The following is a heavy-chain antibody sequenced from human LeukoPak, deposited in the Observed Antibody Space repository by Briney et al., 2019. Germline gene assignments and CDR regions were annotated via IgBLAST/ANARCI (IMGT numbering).Heavy chain of an antibody. J-gene: IGHJ2*01. V-gene: IGHV4-31*03. Sequence: PSETLSLTCTVSGGSISSGASDWGWIRQHPKRGLEWVGYIDHSGSTYYNPSLGSRVTMSVDTSKNQFSLKLSSVTAADSAVYYCARAARQGFTMIVVPFFYFDLWGRGTLVTVSS. CDR1: GGSISSGASD. CDR2: IDHSGST. D-gene: IGHD3-22*01. CDR3: ARAARQGFTMIVVPFFYFDL.